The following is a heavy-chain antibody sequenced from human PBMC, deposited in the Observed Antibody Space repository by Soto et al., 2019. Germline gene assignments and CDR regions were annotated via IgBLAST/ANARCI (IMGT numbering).Heavy chain of an antibody. Sequence: SETLSLTCTVSGGSISSGDYYWSWIRQPPGKGLEWIGYIYYSGSTYYNPSLKSRVTISVDTSKNQFSLKLSSVTAADTAVYYCARDVATMVRGVIVGYYYYGMDVWGQGTTVTV. D-gene: IGHD3-10*01. V-gene: IGHV4-30-4*01. CDR2: IYYSGST. J-gene: IGHJ6*02. CDR1: GGSISSGDYY. CDR3: ARDVATMVRGVIVGYYYYGMDV.